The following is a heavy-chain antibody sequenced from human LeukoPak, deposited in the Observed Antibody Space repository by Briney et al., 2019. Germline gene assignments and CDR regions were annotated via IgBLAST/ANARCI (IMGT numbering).Heavy chain of an antibody. J-gene: IGHJ6*03. V-gene: IGHV3-20*04. CDR2: INSNGGNT. CDR1: GFFFDDYG. Sequence: GGSLRLSCAASGFFFDDYGMSWVRQAPGKGLEWVSRINSNGGNTDYADSVKGRFTISRDSAKDSLYLQMNSLIAEDTALYYCARDGGWYKRGLDYFYYYMDVWGTGTTVTVSS. CDR3: ARDGGWYKRGLDYFYYYMDV. D-gene: IGHD6-19*01.